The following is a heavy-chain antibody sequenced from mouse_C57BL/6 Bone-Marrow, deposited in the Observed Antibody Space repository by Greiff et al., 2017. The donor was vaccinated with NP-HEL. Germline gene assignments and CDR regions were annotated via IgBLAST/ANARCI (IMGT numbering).Heavy chain of an antibody. D-gene: IGHD1-1*01. CDR1: GYTFTSYG. J-gene: IGHJ3*01. V-gene: IGHV1-81*01. Sequence: VRRGEDGAELARPGASVKLSCKASGYTFTSYGISWVKQRPGQGLEWIGEIYPRSGNTYYNEKFKGKATLTADKSSSTAYMELRSLTSEDSAVYFCARPHYYGSSYGFAYWGQGTLVTVSA. CDR3: ARPHYYGSSYGFAY. CDR2: IYPRSGNT.